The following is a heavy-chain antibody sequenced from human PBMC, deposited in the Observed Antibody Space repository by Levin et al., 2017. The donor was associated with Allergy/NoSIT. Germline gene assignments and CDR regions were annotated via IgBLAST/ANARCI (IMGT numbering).Heavy chain of an antibody. CDR3: AKASRPTGSYSWYFDY. D-gene: IGHD1-26*01. CDR2: ISYDGSNK. V-gene: IGHV3-30*18. J-gene: IGHJ4*02. Sequence: GESLKISCAASGFTFSSYGMHWVRQAPGKGLEWVAVISYDGSNKYYADSVKGRFTISRDNSKNTLYLQMNSLRAEDTAVYYCAKASRPTGSYSWYFDYWGQGTLVTVSS. CDR1: GFTFSSYG.